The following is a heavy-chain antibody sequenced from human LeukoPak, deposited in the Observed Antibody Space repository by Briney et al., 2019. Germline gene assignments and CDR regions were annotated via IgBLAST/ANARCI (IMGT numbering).Heavy chain of an antibody. CDR3: AKAPVTSCRGAYCYPFDY. D-gene: IGHD2-21*01. V-gene: IGHV3-23*01. Sequence: GGSLRVSCAPSRFCLSRDVMCWVCEGLGKGLGCVSAICSTDAGTYHADSVRGRFTISRDSSKNTLYLQMNSLRAEDAAVYYCAKAPVTSCRGAYCYPFDYWGQGTLVTVSS. CDR2: ICSTDAGT. J-gene: IGHJ4*02. CDR1: RFCLSRDV.